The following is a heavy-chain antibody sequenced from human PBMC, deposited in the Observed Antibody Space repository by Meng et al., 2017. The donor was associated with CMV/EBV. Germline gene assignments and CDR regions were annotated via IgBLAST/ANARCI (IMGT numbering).Heavy chain of an antibody. CDR3: ARRRDYSIWFDP. Sequence: ASVKVSCKASGYTFTGYYMYWVRQAPGQGLEWMGWINPNSGGTKYAQKFQGRVTMTRDTSISTAYMEVSSLRSDDTAVYYCARRRDYSIWFDPWGQGTLVTVSS. CDR2: INPNSGGT. J-gene: IGHJ5*02. D-gene: IGHD4-11*01. CDR1: GYTFTGYY. V-gene: IGHV1-2*02.